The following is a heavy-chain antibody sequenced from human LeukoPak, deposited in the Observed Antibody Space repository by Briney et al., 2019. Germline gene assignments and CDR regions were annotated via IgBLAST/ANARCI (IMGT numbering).Heavy chain of an antibody. CDR2: INTDGTVT. CDR1: GFTLSKYW. J-gene: IGHJ4*02. D-gene: IGHD6-19*01. CDR3: ATKQWLAPPPDS. V-gene: IGHV3-74*01. Sequence: PGGSLRLSCAASGFTLSKYWMLLVRQAPGKGLESVSRINTDGTVTTYADSVKGRFTVSRDNADNTMFLQMNSVRDEDTAVYYCATKQWLAPPPDSWGQGTPVTVSS.